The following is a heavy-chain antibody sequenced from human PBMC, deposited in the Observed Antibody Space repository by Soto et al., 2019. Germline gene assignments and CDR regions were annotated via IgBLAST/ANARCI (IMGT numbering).Heavy chain of an antibody. CDR3: ARGGQTGYYESRAMVDY. J-gene: IGHJ4*02. CDR1: GYTFTSYG. V-gene: IGHV1-18*01. CDR2: ISAYNGNT. Sequence: QVQLVQSGAEVKKPGASVKVSCKASGYTFTSYGISWVRQAPGQGLEWMGWISAYNGNTNYAQKLQGRVTMTTDTATRTAYMKLRSLRSDDTAVYYWARGGQTGYYESRAMVDYWGQGTLVTVSS. D-gene: IGHD3-22*01.